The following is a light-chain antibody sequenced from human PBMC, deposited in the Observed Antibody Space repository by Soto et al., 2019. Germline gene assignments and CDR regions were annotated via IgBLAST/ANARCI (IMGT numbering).Light chain of an antibody. V-gene: IGLV2-14*01. CDR1: SSDFNDDKY. CDR2: GVT. CDR3: GSFTTSRIWV. Sequence: QAVVTQPASVSGSPGQSITMSCTGSSSDFNDDKYVSWYQQQPGKGPNLLLYGVTNRPSGVSNRFSGSKSGNTASLTISGLQVEDEADYFCGSFTTSRIWVFGGGTKLTVL. J-gene: IGLJ3*02.